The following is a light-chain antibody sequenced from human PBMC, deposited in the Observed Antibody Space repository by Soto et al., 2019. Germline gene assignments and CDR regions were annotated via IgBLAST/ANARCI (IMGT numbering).Light chain of an antibody. J-gene: IGLJ1*01. CDR2: EVS. CDR1: SSDVGGYDY. V-gene: IGLV2-8*01. CDR3: SSYAGSSTSV. Sequence: ARTQPPSASGSPGQSVTISCTGTSSDVGGYDYVSWYQQHPGKAPKLMIYEVSKRPSGVPDRFSGSKSGNTASLPVSGLQAEDEADYYCSSYAGSSTSVFANGLKVSV.